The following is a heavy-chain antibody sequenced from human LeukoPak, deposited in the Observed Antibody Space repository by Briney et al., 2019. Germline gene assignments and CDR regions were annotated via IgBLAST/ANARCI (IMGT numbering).Heavy chain of an antibody. CDR2: IIPIFGTA. J-gene: IGHJ4*02. Sequence: ASVKVSCKASGGTLSSYAISWVRQAPGQGLEWMGGIIPIFGTANYAQKFQGRVTITTDESTSTAYMGLSSLRSEDTAVYYCARDKGGGYGGYFDYWGQGTLVTVSS. CDR1: GGTLSSYA. CDR3: ARDKGGGYGGYFDY. V-gene: IGHV1-69*05. D-gene: IGHD4-23*01.